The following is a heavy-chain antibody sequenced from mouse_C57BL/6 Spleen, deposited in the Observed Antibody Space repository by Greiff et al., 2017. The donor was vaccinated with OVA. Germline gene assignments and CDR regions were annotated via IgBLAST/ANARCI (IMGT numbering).Heavy chain of an antibody. D-gene: IGHD1-1*01. CDR1: GYTFTDYY. Sequence: EVQLQQSGPELVKPGASVKISCKASGYTFTDYYMNWVKQSHGKSLEWIGDINPNNVGTSYNQKFKGKATLTVDKSSSTAYMELRSLTSEDSAVDYGATNYDGSTYWYFDVGGTGTTVTVSS. V-gene: IGHV1-26*01. CDR2: INPNNVGT. J-gene: IGHJ1*03. CDR3: ATNYDGSTYWYFDV.